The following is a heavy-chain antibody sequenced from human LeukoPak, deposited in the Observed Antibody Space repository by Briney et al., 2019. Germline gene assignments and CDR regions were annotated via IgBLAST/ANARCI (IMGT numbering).Heavy chain of an antibody. V-gene: IGHV3-23*01. J-gene: IGHJ4*02. CDR3: AKERGNNGGNTNGYFDY. Sequence: GGSLRFSCAASGFTFSNYAMSWVRQAPGKGLEWVSVISGSGGTTYSADSVKGRFTISRDNSKNTLYLQMNSLRAEDTAAYYCAKERGNNGGNTNGYFDYWGQGTLVTVSS. CDR1: GFTFSNYA. D-gene: IGHD4-23*01. CDR2: ISGSGGTT.